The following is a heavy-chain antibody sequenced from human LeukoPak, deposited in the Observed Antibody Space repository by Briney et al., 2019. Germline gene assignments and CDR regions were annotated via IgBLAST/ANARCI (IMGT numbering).Heavy chain of an antibody. J-gene: IGHJ2*01. CDR2: IYYSGST. D-gene: IGHD1-26*01. CDR1: GGSISSYY. Sequence: SETLSLTCTVSGGSISSYYWSWIRQSPGKGLEWIGYIYYSGSTKYNPSLKSRVTISVDTSKNQFSLNLSSVTAADTAVYYCARYGRKWYFDLWGRGTLVTVSS. V-gene: IGHV4-59*01. CDR3: ARYGRKWYFDL.